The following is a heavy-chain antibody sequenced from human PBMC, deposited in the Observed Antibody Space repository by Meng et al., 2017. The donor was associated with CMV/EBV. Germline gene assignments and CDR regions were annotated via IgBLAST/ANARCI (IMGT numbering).Heavy chain of an antibody. CDR1: GGSISSGSYY. CDR2: IYYSGST. CDR3: ARDNRRGGVDY. V-gene: IGHV4-30-4*08. J-gene: IGHJ4*02. D-gene: IGHD3-3*01. Sequence: QVQLQESGPGPVKPSQTLSLTCNVSGGSISSGSYYWSWIRQPAGKGLEWIGYIYYSGSTYYNPSLKSRVTISVDTSKNQFSLKLSSVTAADTAVYYCARDNRRGGVDYWGQGTLVTGLL.